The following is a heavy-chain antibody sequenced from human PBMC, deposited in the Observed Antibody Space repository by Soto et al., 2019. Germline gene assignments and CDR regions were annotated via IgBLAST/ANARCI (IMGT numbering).Heavy chain of an antibody. J-gene: IGHJ6*02. V-gene: IGHV4-59*01. CDR1: GGSISSYY. Sequence: SETLSLTCTVSGGSISSYYWSWIRQPPGKGLEWIGYIYYSGSTNYNPSLKSRVTISVDTSKNQFSLKLSSVTAADTAVYYCERTTMVRGVINDYYYGLDVWGQGTTVTVSS. D-gene: IGHD3-10*01. CDR3: ERTTMVRGVINDYYYGLDV. CDR2: IYYSGST.